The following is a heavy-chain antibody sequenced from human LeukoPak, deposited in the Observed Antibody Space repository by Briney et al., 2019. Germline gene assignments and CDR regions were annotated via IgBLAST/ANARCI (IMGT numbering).Heavy chain of an antibody. Sequence: PGGSLRLSCAAYGFTFSSYAMSWVRQAPGKGLEWVSAISGSGGSTYYADSVKGRFTISRGNSKNTLYLQMNSLRAEDTAVYYCAKDGPTYYYDSSGRSGGEYFQHWGQGTLVTVSS. CDR3: AKDGPTYYYDSSGRSGGEYFQH. CDR1: GFTFSSYA. CDR2: ISGSGGST. V-gene: IGHV3-23*01. J-gene: IGHJ1*01. D-gene: IGHD3-22*01.